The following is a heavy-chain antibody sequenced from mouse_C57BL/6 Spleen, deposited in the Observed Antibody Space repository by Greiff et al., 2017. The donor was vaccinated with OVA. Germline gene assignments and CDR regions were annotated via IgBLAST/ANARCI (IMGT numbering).Heavy chain of an antibody. Sequence: VKLQESGAELVRPGASVTLSCKASGYTFTDYEMHWVKQTPVHGLEWIGAIDPETGGTAYNQKFKGKAILTADKSSSTAYMELRSLTSEDSAVYYCTRGYGNYEAMDYWGQGTSVTVSS. V-gene: IGHV1-15*01. J-gene: IGHJ4*01. CDR3: TRGYGNYEAMDY. D-gene: IGHD2-10*02. CDR2: IDPETGGT. CDR1: GYTFTDYE.